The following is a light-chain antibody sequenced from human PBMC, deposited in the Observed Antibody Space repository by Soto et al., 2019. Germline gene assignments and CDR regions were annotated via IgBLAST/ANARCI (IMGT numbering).Light chain of an antibody. CDR3: QQYGSSPPWT. V-gene: IGKV3-20*01. CDR2: GAS. Sequence: EIVLTQSPGTLSLSPGDRATLSCWASQSVTSNYLAWYQQKPGQAPRLLIYGASSRATGIPDRFSGSGSGTDFTLTISRLEPEDFAMYYCQQYGSSPPWTFGQGTKVDIK. CDR1: QSVTSNY. J-gene: IGKJ1*01.